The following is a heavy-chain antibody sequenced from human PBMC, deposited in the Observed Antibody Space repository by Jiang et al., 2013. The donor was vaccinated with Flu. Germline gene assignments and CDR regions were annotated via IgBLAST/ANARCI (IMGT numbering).Heavy chain of an antibody. CDR3: ARHALGASGWHYFDD. CDR2: IDPRSSYT. Sequence: GAEVKKPGESLRISCKASGYIFTDYWITWVRQMPGKGLEWMGRIDPRSSYTTYSPSFQGHVIISADKSITTAFLQWSSLKASDTAIYYCARHALGASGWHYFDDWGQGTLVTVPS. V-gene: IGHV5-10-1*01. J-gene: IGHJ4*02. CDR1: GYIFTDYW. D-gene: IGHD6-25*01.